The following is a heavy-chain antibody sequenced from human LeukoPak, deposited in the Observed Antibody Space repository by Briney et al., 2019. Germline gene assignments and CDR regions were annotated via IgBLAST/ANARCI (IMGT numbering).Heavy chain of an antibody. J-gene: IGHJ6*02. Sequence: GGSLRLSCAASGFTFYDYAMHWVRQVPGKGLEWVSTISWKSDIIGYADSVKGRFTISRDNAKSSLYLQTNSLRVEDTAVYFCARGGGLDVWGQGATVTVSS. CDR2: ISWKSDII. D-gene: IGHD3-16*01. CDR3: ARGGGLDV. V-gene: IGHV3-9*01. CDR1: GFTFYDYA.